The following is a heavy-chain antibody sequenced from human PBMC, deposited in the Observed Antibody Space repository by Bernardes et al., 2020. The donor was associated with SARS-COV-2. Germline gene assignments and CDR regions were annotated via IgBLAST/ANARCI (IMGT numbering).Heavy chain of an antibody. D-gene: IGHD5-12*01. CDR3: ARSRFDGYDFLY. J-gene: IGHJ4*02. V-gene: IGHV3-64*02. Sequence: GGSLRRSCAASGFTFSDYLMHWVRQAPGKGLEYVSVIISNGGSKCYADSVKGRFTISRDNSNNTVYIQMGRLRADDTAVYYCARSRFDGYDFLYWGQGTLVTVSS. CDR1: GFTFSDYL. CDR2: IISNGGSK.